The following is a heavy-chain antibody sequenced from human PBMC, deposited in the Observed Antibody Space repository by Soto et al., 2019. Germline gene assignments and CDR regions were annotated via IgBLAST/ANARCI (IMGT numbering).Heavy chain of an antibody. CDR3: AKDRLGVVDGGFDP. CDR1: GYTLTELS. Sequence: ASVRVSCKVSGYTLTELSMHWVRQAPGKGLEWMGGFDPEDGETIYAQKFQGRVTMTEDTSTDTAYMELSSLRSEDTAVYYCAKDRLGVVDGGFDPWGQGTLVTVSS. J-gene: IGHJ5*02. D-gene: IGHD3-3*01. V-gene: IGHV1-24*01. CDR2: FDPEDGET.